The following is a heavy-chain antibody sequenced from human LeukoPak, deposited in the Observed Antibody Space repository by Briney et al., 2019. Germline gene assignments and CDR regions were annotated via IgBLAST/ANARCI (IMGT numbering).Heavy chain of an antibody. CDR1: GYTFTSYY. D-gene: IGHD5-18*01. CDR3: ASGGTAMAMYYFDY. CDR2: INPSGGST. Sequence: ASVTVSCKASGYTFTSYYMHWVRQAPGQGLEWMGIINPSGGSTSYAQKFQGRVTMTRDTSTSTVYMELSSLRSEDTAVYYCASGGTAMAMYYFDYGAREPWSPSPQ. V-gene: IGHV1-46*01. J-gene: IGHJ4*02.